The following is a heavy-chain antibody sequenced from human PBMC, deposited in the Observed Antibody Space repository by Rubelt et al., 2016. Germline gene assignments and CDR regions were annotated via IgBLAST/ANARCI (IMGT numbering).Heavy chain of an antibody. Sequence: QVQLVQSGAEVKKPGASVKVSCKASGYTFTGYYMHWVRQAPGQGLEWMGWINPNSGGTNYAQKFQGRVTMTRETSISTAYMELSRLRSDDTAVYYCARDVGGNSVLYYFDYWGQGTLVTVSS. J-gene: IGHJ4*02. CDR1: GYTFTGYY. D-gene: IGHD4-23*01. CDR3: ARDVGGNSVLYYFDY. CDR2: INPNSGGT. V-gene: IGHV1-2*02.